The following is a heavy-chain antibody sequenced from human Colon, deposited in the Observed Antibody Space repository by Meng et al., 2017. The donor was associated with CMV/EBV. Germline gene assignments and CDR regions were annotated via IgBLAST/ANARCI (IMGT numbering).Heavy chain of an antibody. CDR2: INSDSGGT. Sequence: ASVKVSCKASGFTFSDTITGYYIHWVRQAPGQGLEWMGWINSDSGGTNYAQNFQGRVSMTRDTSTTTAYMELSGLRFDDTAIYYCARDVTVIAARLGYWAQGTLVTVSS. D-gene: IGHD6-6*01. J-gene: IGHJ4*02. V-gene: IGHV1-2*02. CDR3: ARDVTVIAARLGY. CDR1: GFTFSDTITGYY.